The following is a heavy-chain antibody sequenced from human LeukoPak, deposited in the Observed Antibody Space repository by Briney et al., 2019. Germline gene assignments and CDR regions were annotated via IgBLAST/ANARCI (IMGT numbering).Heavy chain of an antibody. D-gene: IGHD2-2*02. CDR2: INPNSGGT. CDR1: GYTFTGYY. CDR3: ARRYCSSTSCYKNVYYFDY. Sequence: GASVKVSCKASGYTFTGYYMHWVRQAPGQGLEWMGWINPNSGGTNYAQKLQGRVTMTTDTSTSTAYMELRSLRSDDTAVYYCARRYCSSTSCYKNVYYFDYWGQGTLVTVSS. V-gene: IGHV1-2*02. J-gene: IGHJ4*02.